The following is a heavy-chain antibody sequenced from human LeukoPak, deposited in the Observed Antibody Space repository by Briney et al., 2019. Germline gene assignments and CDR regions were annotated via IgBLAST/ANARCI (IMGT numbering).Heavy chain of an antibody. CDR2: IIPIFGTA. Sequence: SVKVSCKASGGTFSSYAISWVRQAPGQGLEWMGGIIPIFGTANYAQKFQGRVTITADESTSTAYMELSSLRSEDTAVYYCAREYSGANTMIVDYWGQGTLVTSPQ. V-gene: IGHV1-69*13. CDR1: GGTFSSYA. J-gene: IGHJ4*02. CDR3: AREYSGANTMIVDY. D-gene: IGHD1-26*01.